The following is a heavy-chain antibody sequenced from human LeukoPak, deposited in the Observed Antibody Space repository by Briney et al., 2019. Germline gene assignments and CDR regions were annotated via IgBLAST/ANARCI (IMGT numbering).Heavy chain of an antibody. CDR2: FDPEDGET. D-gene: IGHD3-16*01. J-gene: IGHJ4*02. CDR1: GYTLTELS. Sequence: ASVKVSCKVSGYTLTELSMHWVRQAPGKGLEWMGGFDPEDGETIYAQKFQGRVTMTEDTSTDTAYMELSSLRSEDTAVYYCATDLTTFGGAIFDYWGQGTLVTVSS. V-gene: IGHV1-24*01. CDR3: ATDLTTFGGAIFDY.